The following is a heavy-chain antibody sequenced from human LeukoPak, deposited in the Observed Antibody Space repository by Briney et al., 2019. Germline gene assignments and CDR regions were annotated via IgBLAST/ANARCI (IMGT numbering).Heavy chain of an antibody. J-gene: IGHJ4*02. D-gene: IGHD3-9*01. CDR3: ARADTGLLRYFDWLPFLLFDY. CDR2: IIPVFGTS. V-gene: IGHV1-69*05. CDR1: GGTFSSYA. Sequence: SVKVSCKASGGTFSSYAISWVRQAPGQGLEWMGGIIPVFGTSNYAQKFQGRVTITRNTSISTAYMELSSLRSEDTAVYYCARADTGLLRYFDWLPFLLFDYWGQGTLVTVSS.